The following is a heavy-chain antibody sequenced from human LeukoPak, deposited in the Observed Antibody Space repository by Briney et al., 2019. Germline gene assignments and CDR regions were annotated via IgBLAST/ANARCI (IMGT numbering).Heavy chain of an antibody. J-gene: IGHJ4*02. D-gene: IGHD3-22*01. CDR3: AKAFYYYYDSSGFDY. Sequence: GGSLRLSCAASGFTFDDYAMHWVRQAPGKGLEWVSGISWNSGSIGYADSVKGRFTISRDNAKNSLYLQMNSLRAEDTALYYSAKAFYYYYDSSGFDYWGQGTLVTVSS. CDR1: GFTFDDYA. CDR2: ISWNSGSI. V-gene: IGHV3-9*01.